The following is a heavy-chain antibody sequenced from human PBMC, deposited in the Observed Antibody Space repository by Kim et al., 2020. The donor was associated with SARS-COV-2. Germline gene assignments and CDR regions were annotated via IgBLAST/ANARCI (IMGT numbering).Heavy chain of an antibody. CDR1: GFTVSSNY. Sequence: GGSLRLSCAASGFTVSSNYMSWVRQAPGKGLEWVSVIYSGGRTYYAASVKGRCPISRDNSKNTLYFQMNSLRAEDTAVYYCAKYYDNSGGYYESAFDYWGQGTLVTVSS. CDR3: AKYYDNSGGYYESAFDY. J-gene: IGHJ4*02. CDR2: IYSGGRT. V-gene: IGHV3-66*01. D-gene: IGHD3-22*01.